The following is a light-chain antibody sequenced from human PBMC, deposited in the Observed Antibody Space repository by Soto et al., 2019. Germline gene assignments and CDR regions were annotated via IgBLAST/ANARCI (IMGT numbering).Light chain of an antibody. CDR2: AAS. CDR1: KDIKNY. J-gene: IGKJ1*01. V-gene: IGKV1-33*01. Sequence: DLQMTQSPSSLSASVGDRVTITCQASKDIKNYLNWYQQKPGKAPKLLIYAASILETGVPSRFSGSGSGTDFTFIISSLQPEDIATYYCQHYDDLPWTFGQGTKVAIK. CDR3: QHYDDLPWT.